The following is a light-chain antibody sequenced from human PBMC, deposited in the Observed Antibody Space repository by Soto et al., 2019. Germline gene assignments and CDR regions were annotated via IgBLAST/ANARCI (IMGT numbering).Light chain of an antibody. CDR3: QHFGSSPPSWS. CDR1: QSVGSSY. V-gene: IGKV3-20*01. Sequence: ETVLTQSPGTLSLSPGERATLSCRASQSVGSSYLAWYQQKPAQAPRLLIYGASNRATGIPDRFSGSGSGTDFTLTISRREPEDFAVYYCQHFGSSPPSWSFGPGTKVEVK. J-gene: IGKJ1*01. CDR2: GAS.